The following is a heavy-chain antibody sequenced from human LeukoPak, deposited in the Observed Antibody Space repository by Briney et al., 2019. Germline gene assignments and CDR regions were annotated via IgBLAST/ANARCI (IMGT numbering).Heavy chain of an antibody. J-gene: IGHJ5*01. CDR3: ARDAYTSASDS. CDR2: LSPEGSDK. V-gene: IGHV3-7*01. CDR1: GFSFRTYW. Sequence: GGSLRLSCAASGFSFRTYWMTWDRQAPGKGLEWVANLSPEGSDKFYVDSVKGRFTIFRDNAKSSVYRQMSSLRVEDTAVYYCARDAYTSASDSWGQGTLVSVSS. D-gene: IGHD3-16*01.